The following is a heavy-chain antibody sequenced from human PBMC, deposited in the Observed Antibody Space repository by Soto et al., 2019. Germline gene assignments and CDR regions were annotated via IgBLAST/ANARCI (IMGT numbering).Heavy chain of an antibody. CDR1: GFTFNIYA. CDR3: VRSSGVPTPDFAY. V-gene: IGHV3-30-3*01. CDR2: ISHDGTSR. J-gene: IGHJ4*02. D-gene: IGHD3-10*01. Sequence: QVRLVESGGGMVQPGRSLRLSCAASGFTFNIYAMHWVRQAPGKGLEWVAVISHDGTSRYYADSVKGRVTISRDNSKSMVFVQMNSLGVEDTAVYYCVRSSGVPTPDFAYWGQGTLVTVSS.